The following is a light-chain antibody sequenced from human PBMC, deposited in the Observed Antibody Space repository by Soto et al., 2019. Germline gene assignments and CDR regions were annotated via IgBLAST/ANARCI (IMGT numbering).Light chain of an antibody. Sequence: QPVLTQSPSASASLGASVKLTCTLSSGHSSYAIAWHQQQPEKGPRYLMKLNSDGSHSKGDGIPDRFSGSSSGAERYLTISSLQSEDEADYYCQTWDTGMGVFGGRTKLTVL. V-gene: IGLV4-69*01. CDR2: LNSDGSH. CDR1: SGHSSYA. J-gene: IGLJ2*01. CDR3: QTWDTGMGV.